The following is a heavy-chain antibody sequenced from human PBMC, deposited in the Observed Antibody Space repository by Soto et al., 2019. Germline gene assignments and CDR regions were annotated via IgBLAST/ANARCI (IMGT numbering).Heavy chain of an antibody. CDR3: ARQIYDSDTGPNFQYYFDS. J-gene: IGHJ4*02. Sequence: GESLKISCKGSGYSFAGYWITWVRQKPGKGLEWMGRIDPSDSQTYYSPSFRGHVTISVTKSIATVFLQWSSLRASDTATYYCARQIYDSDTGPNFQYYFDSWGQGTPVTVSS. V-gene: IGHV5-10-1*01. CDR2: IDPSDSQT. CDR1: GYSFAGYW. D-gene: IGHD3-22*01.